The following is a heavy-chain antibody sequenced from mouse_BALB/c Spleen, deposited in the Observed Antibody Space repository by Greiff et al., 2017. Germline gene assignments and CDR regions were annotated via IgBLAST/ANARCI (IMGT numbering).Heavy chain of an antibody. D-gene: IGHD3-2*01. V-gene: IGHV2-9*02. CDR2: IWAGGST. CDR1: GFSLTSYG. J-gene: IGHJ3*01. CDR3: ARDRRQLGLPFAY. Sequence: VHLVESGPGLVAPSQSLSITCTVSGFSLTSYGVHWVRQPPGKGLEWLGVIWAGGSTNYNSALMSRLSISKDNSKSQVFLKMNSLQTDDTAMYYCARDRRQLGLPFAYWGQGTLVTVSA.